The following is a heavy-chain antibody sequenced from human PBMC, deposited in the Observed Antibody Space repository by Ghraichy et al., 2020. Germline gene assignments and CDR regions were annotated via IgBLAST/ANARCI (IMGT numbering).Heavy chain of an antibody. J-gene: IGHJ5*02. CDR2: ISGNGGTT. V-gene: IGHV3-23*01. D-gene: IGHD2-2*01. CDR1: GFTFSSHA. Sequence: GGSLRLSCAASGFTFSSHAMSWVRQAPGKGLEWVSGISGNGGTTYYADSVKGRFTISRDNSKNTLYLQMSSLRAEDTAVYYCAKHPRMVVVIPDAIWGLKENGFDPWGQGTLVTVSS. CDR3: AKHPRMVVVIPDAIWGLKENGFDP.